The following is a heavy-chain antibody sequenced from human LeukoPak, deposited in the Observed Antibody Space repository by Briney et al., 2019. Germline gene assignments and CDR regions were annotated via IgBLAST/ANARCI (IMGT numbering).Heavy chain of an antibody. CDR1: GFTFSSYS. V-gene: IGHV3-48*01. Sequence: GGSLRLSCAASGFTFSSYSMNWVRQAPGKGLEWVSYISSSSSTIYYADSVKGRFTISRDNAKNSLYLQMNSLRAEDTAVYSCTRAWRYGMDVWGQGTTVTVSS. J-gene: IGHJ6*02. CDR2: ISSSSSTI. CDR3: TRAWRYGMDV. D-gene: IGHD5-12*01.